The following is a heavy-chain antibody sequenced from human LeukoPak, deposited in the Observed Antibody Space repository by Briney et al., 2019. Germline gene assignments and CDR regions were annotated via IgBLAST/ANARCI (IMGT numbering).Heavy chain of an antibody. D-gene: IGHD6-19*01. CDR2: ISYDGSNK. J-gene: IGHJ6*02. CDR3: ATLMYSSGWPYYYYYGMDV. Sequence: GRSLRLSCAASGFTFSSYGMHWVRQAPGKGLEWVAVISYDGSNKYYADSVKGRFTISRDNSKNTLYLQMNSLRAEDTAVYYCATLMYSSGWPYYYYYGMDVWGQGTTVTVSS. V-gene: IGHV3-30*03. CDR1: GFTFSSYG.